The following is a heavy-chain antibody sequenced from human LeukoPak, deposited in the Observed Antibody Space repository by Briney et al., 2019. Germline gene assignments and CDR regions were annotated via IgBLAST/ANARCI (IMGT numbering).Heavy chain of an antibody. J-gene: IGHJ6*03. CDR1: GFTVFSNY. V-gene: IGHV3-53*01. CDR2: IYSDGTT. D-gene: IGHD3-10*01. Sequence: GSLRLSCAASGFTVFSNYMSWVRQAPGKGLEWVSVIYSDGTTYYADSVQGRFTISRDNSKNTVYLQMKSLRAEDTAVYFCARERSYYYYYMDVWGKGTTVTVSS. CDR3: ARERSYYYYYMDV.